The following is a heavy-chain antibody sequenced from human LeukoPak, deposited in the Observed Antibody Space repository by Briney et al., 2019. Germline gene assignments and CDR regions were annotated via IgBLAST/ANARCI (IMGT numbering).Heavy chain of an antibody. J-gene: IGHJ3*02. CDR3: TVTFGGVIYGDAFDI. Sequence: GGSLRLSCAASGFTFSSHVMSWVRQAPGKGLEWVSTISGTGGSTYYADSVKGRVTISGDNSKNTLYLQMNSLRAEDTAVYYCTVTFGGVIYGDAFDIWGQGTMVTVSS. CDR1: GFTFSSHV. D-gene: IGHD3-16*01. CDR2: ISGTGGST. V-gene: IGHV3-23*01.